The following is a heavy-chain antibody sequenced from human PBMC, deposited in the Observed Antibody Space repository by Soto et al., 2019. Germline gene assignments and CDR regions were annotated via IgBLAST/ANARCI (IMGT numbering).Heavy chain of an antibody. J-gene: IGHJ5*01. Sequence: PSETLSLTCSVSGDSISTVDYFWAWIRQPPGQALEYIGYIYKSATTYYNPSFESRVAISLDTSKSQFSLNVTFVTAADTAVYFCARGRHCLTGRCFPNWFDSWGQGTLVTVSS. V-gene: IGHV4-30-4*01. CDR1: GDSISTVDYF. CDR2: IYKSATT. CDR3: ARGRHCLTGRCFPNWFDS. D-gene: IGHD1-20*01.